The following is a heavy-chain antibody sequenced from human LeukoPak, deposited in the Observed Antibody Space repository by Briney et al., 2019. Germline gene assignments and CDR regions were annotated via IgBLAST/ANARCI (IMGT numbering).Heavy chain of an antibody. CDR2: IKSKTDGGTT. V-gene: IGHV3-15*01. CDR3: TTGNWGSFSY. D-gene: IGHD7-27*01. CDR1: GFTFSNAW. J-gene: IGHJ4*02. Sequence: GGSLRLSCAASGFTFSNAWMHWVRQAPGKGLEWIGRIKSKTDGGTTDYAAPGKGIFTISRDDSKHTLYLQVSSLKTEDTAVYYCTTGNWGSFSYWGQGTLVTVSS.